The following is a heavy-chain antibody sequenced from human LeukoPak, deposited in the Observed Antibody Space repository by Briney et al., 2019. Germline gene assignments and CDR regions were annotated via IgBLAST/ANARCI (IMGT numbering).Heavy chain of an antibody. D-gene: IGHD2-21*01. CDR1: GYTFTSYS. V-gene: IGHV1-69*02. Sequence: SVKVSCKASGYTFTSYSISWVRQAPGQGLEWMGRIIPILGIANYAQKFQGRVTITADKSTSTAYMELRSLRSDDTAVYYCARLWSAYSGYAFDIWGQGTMVTVSS. CDR2: IIPILGIA. CDR3: ARLWSAYSGYAFDI. J-gene: IGHJ3*02.